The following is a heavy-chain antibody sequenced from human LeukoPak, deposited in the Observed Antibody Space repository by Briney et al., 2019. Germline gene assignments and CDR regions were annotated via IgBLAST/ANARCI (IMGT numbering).Heavy chain of an antibody. CDR2: ITSSSSYI. J-gene: IGHJ4*02. Sequence: PGGSLRLSCAASGFTFSSYWMHWVRQAPGKGLEWVSSITSSSSYIYYADSVKGRFTISRDNAKNSLYLQMNSLRAEDTAVYYCARSYSSSRGTFDYWGQGTLVTVSS. CDR1: GFTFSSYW. CDR3: ARSYSSSRGTFDY. V-gene: IGHV3-21*01. D-gene: IGHD6-6*01.